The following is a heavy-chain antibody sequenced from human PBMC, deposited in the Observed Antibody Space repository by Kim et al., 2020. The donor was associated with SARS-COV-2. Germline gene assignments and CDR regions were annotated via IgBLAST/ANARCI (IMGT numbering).Heavy chain of an antibody. CDR3: ARDSCGGDCYSSSFPNFGWYFDL. D-gene: IGHD2-21*02. J-gene: IGHJ2*01. V-gene: IGHV3-30*04. CDR2: ISYDGSNK. Sequence: GGSLRLSCAASGFTFSSYAMHWVRQAPGKGLEWVAVISYDGSNKYYADSVKGRFTISRDNSKNTLYLQMNSLRAEDTAVYYCARDSCGGDCYSSSFPNFGWYFDLWGRGTLVTVSS. CDR1: GFTFSSYA.